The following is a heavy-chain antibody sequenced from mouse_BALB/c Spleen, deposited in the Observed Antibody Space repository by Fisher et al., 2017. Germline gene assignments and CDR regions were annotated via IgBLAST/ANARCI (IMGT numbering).Heavy chain of an antibody. V-gene: IGHV1-18*01. CDR3: ARWRSYWYFDV. J-gene: IGHJ1*01. Sequence: KFKGKATLTVDKSSSTAYMELRSLTSEDTAVYYCARWRSYWYFDVWGAGTTVTVSS.